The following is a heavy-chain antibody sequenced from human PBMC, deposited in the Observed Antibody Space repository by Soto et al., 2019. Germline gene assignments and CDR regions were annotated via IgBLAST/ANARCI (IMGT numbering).Heavy chain of an antibody. CDR3: AKDRNYYDSSGYCWFDP. J-gene: IGHJ5*02. CDR1: GFNFDAYA. CDR2: VTATAESA. D-gene: IGHD3-22*01. Sequence: PGGSLRLSCTPFGFNFDAYAMSWVRQAPGKGLEWVSAVTATAESAYYTDSVRGRFIITRDNSDNMLYLQMNSLRAEDTAVYYCAKDRNYYDSSGYCWFDPWGQGTLVTVSS. V-gene: IGHV3-23*01.